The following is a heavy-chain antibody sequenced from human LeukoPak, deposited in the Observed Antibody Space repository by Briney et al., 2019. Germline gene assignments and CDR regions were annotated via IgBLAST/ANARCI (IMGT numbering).Heavy chain of an antibody. CDR1: GFIFSHYG. D-gene: IGHD4-11*01. Sequence: PGRSLSLSCAASGFIFSHYGMHWVRQAPGKGLEWVAVIWHDGSSKYYADSVKGRFTISRDNSENTVYLQMNSLRAEDTAVYYCAKDAQRGFDYSNSLEYWGQGDLVTVSS. CDR3: AKDAQRGFDYSNSLEY. J-gene: IGHJ4*02. V-gene: IGHV3-33*06. CDR2: IWHDGSSK.